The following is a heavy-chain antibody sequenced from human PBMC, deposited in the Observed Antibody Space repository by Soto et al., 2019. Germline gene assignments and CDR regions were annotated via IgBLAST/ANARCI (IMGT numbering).Heavy chain of an antibody. Sequence: SETLSLTCTVSGGSISGYYWSWIRQPPGKGLEWIGYMYNTGSTVYNPSFKSRVTISVDTSKNQFSLKLNSVTAADTAAYYCARDLWGYCGTDCYPLDVWGQGTTVTVSS. CDR2: MYNTGST. CDR1: GGSISGYY. CDR3: ARDLWGYCGTDCYPLDV. D-gene: IGHD2-21*02. J-gene: IGHJ6*02. V-gene: IGHV4-59*01.